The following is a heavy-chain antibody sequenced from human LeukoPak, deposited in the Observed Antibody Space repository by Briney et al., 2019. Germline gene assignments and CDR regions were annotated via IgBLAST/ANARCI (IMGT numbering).Heavy chain of an antibody. J-gene: IGHJ5*02. CDR3: ARSKGVRAYNWFDP. Sequence: SETLPLTCTVSGGSISSGSYYWSWIRQPAGKGLEWIGRIYTSGSTNYNPSLKSRVTISVDTSKNQFSLKLSSVTAADTAVYYCARSKGVRAYNWFDPWGQGTLVTVSS. V-gene: IGHV4-61*02. D-gene: IGHD3-10*01. CDR2: IYTSGST. CDR1: GGSISSGSYY.